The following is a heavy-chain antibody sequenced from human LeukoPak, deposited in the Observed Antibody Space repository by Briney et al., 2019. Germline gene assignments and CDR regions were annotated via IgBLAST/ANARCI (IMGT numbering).Heavy chain of an antibody. CDR3: ARADIVVVPAAIISAEPAAFDI. V-gene: IGHV1-69*04. D-gene: IGHD2-2*01. J-gene: IGHJ3*02. CDR1: GYTFTSYG. CDR2: IIPILGIA. Sequence: GASVKVSCKASGYTFTSYGISWARQAPGQGLEWMGRIIPILGIANYAQKFQGRVTITADKSTSTAYMELSSLRSEDTAVYYCARADIVVVPAAIISAEPAAFDIWGQGTMVTVSS.